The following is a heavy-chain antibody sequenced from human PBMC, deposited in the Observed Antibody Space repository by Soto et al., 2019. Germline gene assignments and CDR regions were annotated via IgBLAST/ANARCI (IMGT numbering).Heavy chain of an antibody. Sequence: SETLSLTCTVSGGSISSYSWIWIRQPPGKXLXXIGCIYHSRRTPYHTHLKSRAPIPADPYKKQFSLKLGSVNAAAKAVYYCAKIQRKYYGSASYYPFNWFDHWGQGTLVTVSS. CDR3: AKIQRKYYGSASYYPFNWFDH. CDR1: GGSISSYS. CDR2: IYHSRRT. V-gene: IGHV4-59*08. J-gene: IGHJ5*02. D-gene: IGHD3-10*01.